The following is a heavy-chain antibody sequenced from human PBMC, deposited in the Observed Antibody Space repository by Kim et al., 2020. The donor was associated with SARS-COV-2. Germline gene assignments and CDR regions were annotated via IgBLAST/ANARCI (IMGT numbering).Heavy chain of an antibody. J-gene: IGHJ4*02. D-gene: IGHD5-12*01. CDR1: GFTFSNYG. V-gene: IGHV3-23*01. CDR3: ANGYSGSFDY. Sequence: GGSLRLSCAASGFTFSNYGMNWVRQAPGKGLERVSGISGSGDGTYYADSVKGRFTISRDNSKNTLYLQMNSPRADDTAVYYCANGYSGSFDYWGQGTLVTVSS. CDR2: ISGSGDGT.